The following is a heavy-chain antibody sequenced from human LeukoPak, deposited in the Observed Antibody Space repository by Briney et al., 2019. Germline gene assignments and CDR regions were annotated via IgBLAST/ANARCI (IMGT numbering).Heavy chain of an antibody. J-gene: IGHJ4*02. Sequence: ASVKVSCKASGYTFSSYGISWVRQAPGQGLEWMGWISAYNGNTNYAQNLQGRVTMTTDTSTTTAYMELRSLRSDDTAVYYCARRFSGSSSWYSDYWGQGTLVTVSS. CDR2: ISAYNGNT. CDR3: ARRFSGSSSWYSDY. CDR1: GYTFSSYG. D-gene: IGHD6-13*01. V-gene: IGHV1-18*01.